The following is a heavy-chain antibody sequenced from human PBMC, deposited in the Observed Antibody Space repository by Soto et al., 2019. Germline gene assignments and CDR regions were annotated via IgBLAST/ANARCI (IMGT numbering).Heavy chain of an antibody. V-gene: IGHV4-39*01. Sequence: QLQLQESGPGLVKPSETLSLTCTVSGGSISSSNYYLGWIRQPPGKGLEWIGSIYYSGSTYYNPSLKRRVTIAVDTSKNQFSLRLNSVTAADTALYYCARHTYCSGGDCKAGGFYFDCWGQGTLVTVSS. D-gene: IGHD2-15*01. CDR1: GGSISSSNYY. J-gene: IGHJ4*02. CDR2: IYYSGST. CDR3: ARHTYCSGGDCKAGGFYFDC.